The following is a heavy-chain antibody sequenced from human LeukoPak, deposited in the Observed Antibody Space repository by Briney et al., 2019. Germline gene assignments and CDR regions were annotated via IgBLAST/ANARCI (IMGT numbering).Heavy chain of an antibody. Sequence: PGGSLRLSCAASGFTFSSYAMSWVRQAPGKGLEWVSAISGSGGSTYYADSVKGRFTISRDNSKNTLNLQMNSLRAEDTAVYYCAKDESGWDYFDYWGQGTLVTVSS. CDR1: GFTFSSYA. CDR2: ISGSGGST. J-gene: IGHJ4*02. CDR3: AKDESGWDYFDY. D-gene: IGHD6-19*01. V-gene: IGHV3-23*01.